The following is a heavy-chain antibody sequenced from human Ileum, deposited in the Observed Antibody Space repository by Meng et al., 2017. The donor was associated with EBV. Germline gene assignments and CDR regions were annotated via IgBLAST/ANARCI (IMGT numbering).Heavy chain of an antibody. CDR3: ARQSDHYYGSGSYYDY. CDR1: GGSISSSSYY. V-gene: IGHV4-39*01. J-gene: IGHJ4*02. CDR2: IYYSGNT. Sequence: QVQPQASGPGLVKPSETLSLTCTVVGGSISSSSYYWGWIRQPPGKGLEWIGMIYYSGNTYYNPSLKSRVTISVDTSKNQFSLRLGSVTAADAALYYCARQSDHYYGSGSYYDYWGQGTLVTVSS. D-gene: IGHD3-10*01.